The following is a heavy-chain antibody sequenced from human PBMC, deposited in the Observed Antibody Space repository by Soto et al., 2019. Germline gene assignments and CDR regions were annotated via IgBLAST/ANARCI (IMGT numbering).Heavy chain of an antibody. D-gene: IGHD6-13*01. CDR2: IYYSGST. CDR3: AQTNSNSWYYFDY. V-gene: IGHV4-59*08. CDR1: GGSISSYY. J-gene: IGHJ4*02. Sequence: PSETLSLTCTVSGGSISSYYWSWIRQPPGKGLEWIGSIYYSGSTNYNPSLKSRVAISVDTSKNQFSLKLSSVTAADTAVYYCAQTNSNSWYYFDYWGQGTLVTVS.